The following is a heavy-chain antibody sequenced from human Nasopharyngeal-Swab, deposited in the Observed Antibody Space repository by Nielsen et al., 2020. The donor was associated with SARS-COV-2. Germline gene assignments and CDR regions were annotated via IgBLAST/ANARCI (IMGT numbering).Heavy chain of an antibody. D-gene: IGHD3-10*01. J-gene: IGHJ5*02. CDR2: IYHSGST. CDR1: GGSISSSNW. Sequence: SETLSLTCAVSGGSISSSNWWSWVRQPPGKGLEWIGEIYHSGSTNYNPSLKSRVTISVDTSKNQFSLKLSSVTAADTAVYYCARPITMVRGVKHWFDPWGQGTLVTVSS. CDR3: ARPITMVRGVKHWFDP. V-gene: IGHV4-4*02.